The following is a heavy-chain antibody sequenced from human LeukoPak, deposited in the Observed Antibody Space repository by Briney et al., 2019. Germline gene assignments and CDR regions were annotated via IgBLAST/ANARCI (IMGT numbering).Heavy chain of an antibody. CDR1: GGSFSGYY. D-gene: IGHD3/OR15-3a*01. CDR2: INHSGST. V-gene: IGHV4-34*01. CDR3: ARDGDWNYFDY. J-gene: IGHJ4*02. Sequence: SETLSLTCAVYGGSFSGYYWSWIRQPPGKGLEWIGEINHSGSTNYNPSLKSRVTISVDTPKNQFSLKLSSVTAADTAVYYCARDGDWNYFDYWGQGTLVTVSS.